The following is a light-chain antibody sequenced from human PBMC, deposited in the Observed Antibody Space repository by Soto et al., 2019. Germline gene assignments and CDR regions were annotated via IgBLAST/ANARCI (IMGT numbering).Light chain of an antibody. CDR3: QQYDEWPLT. Sequence: RATKSVSQGERANLSCRASQNVKTRLAWYQQKPGQAPRLLIYDAFTRATGIPARFSGSASGTEFTLTISSLQPEDFAVYYCQQYDEWPLTFGGGPKVDIK. CDR1: QNVKTR. J-gene: IGKJ4*01. V-gene: IGKV3-15*01. CDR2: DAF.